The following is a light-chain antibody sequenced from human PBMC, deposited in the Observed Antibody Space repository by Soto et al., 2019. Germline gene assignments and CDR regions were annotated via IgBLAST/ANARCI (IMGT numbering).Light chain of an antibody. J-gene: IGKJ3*01. V-gene: IGKV3-15*01. Sequence: EIVMTQSPATLSVSPGERVTLSCRARQSVSTNLAWYQQKPGQAPRLLIYGAYSRATGIPPRLGGSGSETEFPLNISSLQSEDSAVYYCQQYNTWPPRYTFGPGTNVDVK. CDR3: QQYNTWPPRYT. CDR2: GAY. CDR1: QSVSTN.